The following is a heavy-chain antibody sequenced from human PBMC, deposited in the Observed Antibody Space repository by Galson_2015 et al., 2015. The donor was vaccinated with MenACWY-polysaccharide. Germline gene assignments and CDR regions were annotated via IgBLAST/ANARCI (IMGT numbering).Heavy chain of an antibody. V-gene: IGHV3-23*01. J-gene: IGHJ2*01. CDR1: GFAFSGYA. Sequence: SLRLSCAASGFAFSGYAMSWVRQAPGKGLEWVSATGGSGSSTYYADSVKGRFTVSRDNSKKTLYLQMDSLRDDDTAIYFCAKVVGRGSYGQWYFDFWGRGTLVTVSS. CDR3: AKVVGRGSYGQWYFDF. CDR2: TGGSGSST. D-gene: IGHD1-26*01.